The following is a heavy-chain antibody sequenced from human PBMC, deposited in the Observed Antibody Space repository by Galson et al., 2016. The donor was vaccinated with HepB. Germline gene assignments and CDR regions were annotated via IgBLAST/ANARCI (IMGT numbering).Heavy chain of an antibody. CDR3: ARGLLPRYFDWFYYYYGMDV. CDR2: MNPNRGNT. CDR1: GYTFTSYD. D-gene: IGHD3-9*01. Sequence: SVKVSCKASGYTFTSYDINWVRQATGQGLEWMGWMNPNRGNTGYAQYFQGRVTMTRNTSISTAYMELSSLRSEDTAVYYCARGLLPRYFDWFYYYYGMDVWGQGTTVTVSS. J-gene: IGHJ6*02. V-gene: IGHV1-8*01.